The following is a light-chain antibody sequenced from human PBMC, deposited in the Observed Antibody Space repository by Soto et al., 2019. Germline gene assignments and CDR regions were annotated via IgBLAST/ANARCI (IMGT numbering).Light chain of an antibody. CDR2: EVN. CDR3: RSSAGSNKLGV. CDR1: SSDVDDYNY. J-gene: IGLJ2*01. Sequence: QSALTQPPSASGSAGQSVTISCTGTSSDVDDYNYVSWYQQHPGKAPKLMIYEVNVRPSGVPDRFSGSKSGNTASLTVSGLQGEDDADYYCRSSAGSNKLGVFGGGTKLTVL. V-gene: IGLV2-8*01.